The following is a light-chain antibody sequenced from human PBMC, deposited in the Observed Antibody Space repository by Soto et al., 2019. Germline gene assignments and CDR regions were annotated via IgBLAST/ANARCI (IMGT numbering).Light chain of an antibody. CDR2: HAS. CDR3: EQYNDWPLT. CDR1: QNINNN. J-gene: IGKJ4*01. Sequence: EIVMTQSPATLSVSPGERATLSCRPSQNINNNLAWYQQKPGQVPRLLIYHASTGATGSPARFSGSGSGTELTITISSVQSEDFAVYYYEQYNDWPLTFGGGTKVEIK. V-gene: IGKV3-15*01.